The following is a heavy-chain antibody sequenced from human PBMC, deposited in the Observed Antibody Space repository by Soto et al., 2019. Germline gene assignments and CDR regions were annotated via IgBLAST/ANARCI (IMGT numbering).Heavy chain of an antibody. J-gene: IGHJ4*02. CDR3: ARCYYGSGSYYSSIDY. Sequence: QVQLVQSGVEEKKPGASVKVSCKASGDTFTSYGISWVRQAPGQGLEWMGWISAYNGNTNYAQKLQGRVTMTTDTSTSTAYMELRSLRSDDTAVYYCARCYYGSGSYYSSIDYWGQGTLVTVTS. CDR2: ISAYNGNT. D-gene: IGHD3-10*01. V-gene: IGHV1-18*01. CDR1: GDTFTSYG.